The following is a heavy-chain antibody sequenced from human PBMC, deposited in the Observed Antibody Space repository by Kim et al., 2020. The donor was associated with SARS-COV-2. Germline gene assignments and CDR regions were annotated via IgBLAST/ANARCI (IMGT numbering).Heavy chain of an antibody. Sequence: GGSLRLSCAASGFTFSSYGMHWVRQAPGKGLEWVAVISYDGSNKYYADSVKGRFTISRDNSKNTLYLQMNSLRAEDTAVYYCAKDGPRSIQLWSLPYYYYYYMDVWGKGTTVTVSS. D-gene: IGHD5-18*01. CDR1: GFTFSSYG. J-gene: IGHJ6*03. V-gene: IGHV3-30*18. CDR2: ISYDGSNK. CDR3: AKDGPRSIQLWSLPYYYYYYMDV.